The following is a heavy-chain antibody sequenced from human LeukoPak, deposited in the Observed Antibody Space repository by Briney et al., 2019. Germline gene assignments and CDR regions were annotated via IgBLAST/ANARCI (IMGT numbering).Heavy chain of an antibody. J-gene: IGHJ6*03. CDR3: ARDLVDTAMDLYYYYYMDV. D-gene: IGHD5-18*01. CDR1: GLTFSSYE. V-gene: IGHV3-48*03. Sequence: PGGSLRLSCAASGLTFSSYEMNWVRQAPGKGLEWVSYISSSGSTIYYADSVKGRFTISRDNAKNSLYLQMNSLRAEDTAVYYCARDLVDTAMDLYYYYYMDVWGKGTTVTVSS. CDR2: ISSSGSTI.